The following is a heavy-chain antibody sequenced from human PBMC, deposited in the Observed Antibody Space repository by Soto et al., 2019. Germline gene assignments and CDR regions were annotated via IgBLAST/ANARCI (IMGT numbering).Heavy chain of an antibody. CDR2: INPSGGST. D-gene: IGHD1-26*01. V-gene: IGHV1-46*01. J-gene: IGHJ4*02. Sequence: CKSCGESVTSYYMHWVLQAPGQGLEWMGIINPSGGSTSYAQKFQGRVTMTRDTSTSTVYMELSSLRSEDTAVYYCARDSGSYRVFDYWGQGTLVTAPQ. CDR1: GESVTSYY. CDR3: ARDSGSYRVFDY.